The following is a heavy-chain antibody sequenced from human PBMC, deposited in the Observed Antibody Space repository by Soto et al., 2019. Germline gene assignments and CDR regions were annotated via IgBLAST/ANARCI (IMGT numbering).Heavy chain of an antibody. Sequence: GGSLRLSCAASGFTVSSNYMSWVRQAPGKGLQWVSVIYSSGSTYFEDSVKGRFTISRDNPKNTLYLQMNSLRVEDTAVYYCARENSYPYFDFWGQGTQVTVSS. D-gene: IGHD5-18*01. CDR2: IYSSGST. J-gene: IGHJ4*02. V-gene: IGHV3-53*01. CDR3: ARENSYPYFDF. CDR1: GFTVSSNY.